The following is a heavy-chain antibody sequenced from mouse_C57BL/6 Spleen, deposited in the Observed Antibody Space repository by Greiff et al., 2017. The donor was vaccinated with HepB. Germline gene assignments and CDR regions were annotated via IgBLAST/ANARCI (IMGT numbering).Heavy chain of an antibody. V-gene: IGHV1-76*01. CDR3: ARDYSNYGGYFDY. Sequence: VQLQQSGAELVRPGASVKLSCKASGSTFTDYYINWVKQRPGQGLEWIARIYPGSGNTYYNEKFKGKATLTAEKSSSTAYMQLSSLTSEDSAVYFCARDYSNYGGYFDYWGQGTTLTVSS. CDR2: IYPGSGNT. CDR1: GSTFTDYY. D-gene: IGHD2-5*01. J-gene: IGHJ2*01.